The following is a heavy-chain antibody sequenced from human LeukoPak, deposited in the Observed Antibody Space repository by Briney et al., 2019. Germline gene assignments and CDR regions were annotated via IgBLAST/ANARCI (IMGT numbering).Heavy chain of an antibody. CDR2: ISSSSSYI. V-gene: IGHV3-21*01. J-gene: IGHJ6*03. D-gene: IGHD5-12*01. Sequence: GGSLRLSCAASGFTFSSYSMNWVRQAPGKGLEWVSSISSSSSYIYYADSVKGRFTISRDNAKNSLYLQMNSLRAEDTAVYYCARAVRGGYDTHMDVWGKGTTVTVSS. CDR1: GFTFSSYS. CDR3: ARAVRGGYDTHMDV.